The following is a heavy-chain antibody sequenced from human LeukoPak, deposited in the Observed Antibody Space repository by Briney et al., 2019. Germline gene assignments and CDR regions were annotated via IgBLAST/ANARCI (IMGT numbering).Heavy chain of an antibody. D-gene: IGHD6-19*01. Sequence: SETLSLTCTVSGGSISSGDYYWSWIRQPPGKGLEWIGEINHSGSTNYNPSLKSRVTISVDTSKNQFSLKLSSVTAADTAVYYCARGYSGWWGRYFDYWGQGTLVTVSS. V-gene: IGHV4-39*07. J-gene: IGHJ4*02. CDR2: INHSGST. CDR3: ARGYSGWWGRYFDY. CDR1: GGSISSGDYY.